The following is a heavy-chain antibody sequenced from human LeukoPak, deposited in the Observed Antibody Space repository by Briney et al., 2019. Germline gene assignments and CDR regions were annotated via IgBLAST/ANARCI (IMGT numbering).Heavy chain of an antibody. CDR3: ARGRSMDF. Sequence: SETLSLTCTVSGGSISSYYWSWIRQPPGKGLEWLGYMYYSGSTNYNPSLKSRVSLSVDTSKNQFSLKLTSVTASDTAVYFCARGRSMDFWGQGTLVTVSS. CDR1: GGSISSYY. V-gene: IGHV4-59*01. D-gene: IGHD2-2*01. J-gene: IGHJ4*02. CDR2: MYYSGST.